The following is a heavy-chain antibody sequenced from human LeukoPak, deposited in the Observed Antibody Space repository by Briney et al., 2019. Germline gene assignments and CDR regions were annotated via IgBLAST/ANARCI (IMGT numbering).Heavy chain of an antibody. D-gene: IGHD1-7*01. Sequence: GGSLRLSCAASGFTFSNAWMSWVRQAPGKGLEWVGRIKSKTDGGTTDYAAPVKGRFTISRDDSKNTLYLQMNSLKTEDTAVYYCTTPQYNWNYVRFDPWGQGTLVTFST. CDR1: GFTFSNAW. CDR3: TTPQYNWNYVRFDP. J-gene: IGHJ5*02. V-gene: IGHV3-15*01. CDR2: IKSKTDGGTT.